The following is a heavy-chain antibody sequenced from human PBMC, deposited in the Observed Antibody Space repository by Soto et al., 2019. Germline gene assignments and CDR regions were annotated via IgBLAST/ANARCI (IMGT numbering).Heavy chain of an antibody. CDR2: IRAYNGNT. D-gene: IGHD6-13*01. Sequence: QVQLVQSGAEVKKPGASVKVSCKASGYTFTSYVISWVRQAPGQGLEWMGWIRAYNGNTNYAQKLQGRVTMTTDTSTSTAYMELSSLRSEDTAVYYWARVCAAAGPVDYWGQGTLFTVSS. J-gene: IGHJ4*02. V-gene: IGHV1-18*01. CDR3: ARVCAAAGPVDY. CDR1: GYTFTSYV.